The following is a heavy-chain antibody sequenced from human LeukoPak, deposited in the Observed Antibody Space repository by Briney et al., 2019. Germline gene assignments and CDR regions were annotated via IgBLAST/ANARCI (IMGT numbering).Heavy chain of an antibody. CDR3: ARVHIVTGTYFDS. J-gene: IGHJ4*02. CDR1: GDSMSGYS. Sequence: PSETLSLTCTLSGDSMSGYSWSWLRQPAGKGLEWIGRVYSSGFTNYNLSLDGRVTMSIETSKSQFSLKLDSVTAADTAAYYCARVHIVTGTYFDSWGQGALVTVSS. D-gene: IGHD3-10*01. V-gene: IGHV4-4*07. CDR2: VYSSGFT.